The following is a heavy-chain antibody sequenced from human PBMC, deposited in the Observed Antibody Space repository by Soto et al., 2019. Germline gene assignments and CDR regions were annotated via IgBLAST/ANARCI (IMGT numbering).Heavy chain of an antibody. V-gene: IGHV4-30-4*01. D-gene: IGHD2-2*01. Sequence: ASETLSLTCTVSGGSISSDDYYWSWIRQPPGKGLEWIGYIYYSGSTYYNPSLKSRVTISVDTSKNQFSLKLSSVTAADTAVYYCASQKSSSPPYFDYWGQGTLVTVSS. CDR2: IYYSGST. J-gene: IGHJ4*02. CDR3: ASQKSSSPPYFDY. CDR1: GGSISSDDYY.